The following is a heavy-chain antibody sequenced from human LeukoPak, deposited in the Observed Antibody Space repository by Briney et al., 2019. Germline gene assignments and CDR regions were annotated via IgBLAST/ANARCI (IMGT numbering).Heavy chain of an antibody. CDR3: AKHYDSSGYYFDQ. V-gene: IGHV3-23*01. J-gene: IGHJ4*02. CDR2: INAGNT. Sequence: GSLRLSCAASGFTFNLYGMSWVRQAPGKGLQWVSSINAGNTHYADSVKGRFTISRDNSKDTLYLQINSLRAEDTAIYYCAKHYDSSGYYFDQWGQGTLVSVSS. D-gene: IGHD3-22*01. CDR1: GFTFNLYG.